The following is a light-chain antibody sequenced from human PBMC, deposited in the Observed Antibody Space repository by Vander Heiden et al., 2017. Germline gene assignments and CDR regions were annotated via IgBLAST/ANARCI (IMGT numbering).Light chain of an antibody. CDR3: QQRSNWPRLS. Sequence: EVVLTQSPVTLSLSPGERATLPCRASQSVGTYLAWYQQKPGQAPRLLIHDASDRASGIPPRFSGSGSGTDFTLTISSLEPEDFATYYCQQRSNWPRLSFGGGTKVEIK. V-gene: IGKV3-11*01. CDR2: DAS. J-gene: IGKJ4*01. CDR1: QSVGTY.